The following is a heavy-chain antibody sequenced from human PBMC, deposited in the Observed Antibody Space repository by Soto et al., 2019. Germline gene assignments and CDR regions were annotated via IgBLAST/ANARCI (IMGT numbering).Heavy chain of an antibody. Sequence: ASVKVSCKASQYTFTNFYLHWFRQSPGQRPEWMGWINNGGGTIYAQKFQGRLTMTRDTSITTAYMELSRLTSDDTAFYYCATSSDWSPLLDHWGPGTLVTVSS. D-gene: IGHD6-19*01. CDR2: INNGGGT. CDR3: ATSSDWSPLLDH. V-gene: IGHV1-2*02. J-gene: IGHJ4*02. CDR1: QYTFTNFY.